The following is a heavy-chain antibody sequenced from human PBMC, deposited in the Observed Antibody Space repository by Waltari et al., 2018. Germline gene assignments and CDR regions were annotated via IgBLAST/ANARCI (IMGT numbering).Heavy chain of an antibody. CDR3: AKERAAMGPAD. Sequence: QVQLVESGGGVVQPGRSLRLSCAASGFTFSSYGMHWVRQAPGKGLEWVAVIWYDGSNKYYADSVKGRFTISRDNSKNTLYLQMNSLRAEDTAVYYCAKERAAMGPADWGQGTLVTVSS. CDR2: IWYDGSNK. V-gene: IGHV3-30*18. D-gene: IGHD5-18*01. CDR1: GFTFSSYG. J-gene: IGHJ4*02.